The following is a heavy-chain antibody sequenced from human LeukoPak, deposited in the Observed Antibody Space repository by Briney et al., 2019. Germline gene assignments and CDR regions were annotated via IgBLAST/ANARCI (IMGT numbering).Heavy chain of an antibody. D-gene: IGHD3-16*01. V-gene: IGHV1-69*04. CDR1: AGTFSIYA. J-gene: IGHJ6*03. CDR2: ISPILGIP. CDR3: ARDGIGYYDYIRGSVNYMDG. Sequence: SVNLFCNSSAGTFSIYANSWVRHAPAQGLEWMGRISPILGIPNYAQKYQRSIKVTADKPKSPAYMELSSLSSEDTAVYYCARDGIGYYDYIRGSVNYMDGWRKGATVTVSS.